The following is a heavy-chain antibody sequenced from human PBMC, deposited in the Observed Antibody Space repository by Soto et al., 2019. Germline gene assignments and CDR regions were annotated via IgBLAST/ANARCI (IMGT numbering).Heavy chain of an antibody. D-gene: IGHD4-4*01. Sequence: SETLSLTCAVEGTSLSDYLWSWIRQPPGKGLEWIGEIDHRGSTNYSPSLKSRLTISLDRSKNEVSLKLTSVTAADTAVYYCNSDYTLRSYRFDYWGRGILVTVSS. V-gene: IGHV4-34*07. CDR1: GTSLSDYL. CDR3: NSDYTLRSYRFDY. J-gene: IGHJ4*02. CDR2: IDHRGST.